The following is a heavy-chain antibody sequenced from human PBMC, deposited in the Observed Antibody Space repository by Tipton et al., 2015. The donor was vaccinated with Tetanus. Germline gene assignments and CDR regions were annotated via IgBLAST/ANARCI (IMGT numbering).Heavy chain of an antibody. J-gene: IGHJ4*02. CDR3: ARPGVGGYTGYYFDF. CDR1: GGSIRSSNW. D-gene: IGHD5-12*01. Sequence: TLSLTCAVSGGSIRSSNWWSWVRQTPGKGLEWIGEIYHSGTTNYNPTLKSRVTISVDTSKNQFSLKLDSVTAADAAVYYCARPGVGGYTGYYFDFWGQGTVVTVSS. CDR2: IYHSGTT. V-gene: IGHV4-4*02.